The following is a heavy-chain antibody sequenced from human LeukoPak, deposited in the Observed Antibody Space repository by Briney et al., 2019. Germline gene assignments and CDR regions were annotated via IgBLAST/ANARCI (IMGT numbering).Heavy chain of an antibody. V-gene: IGHV1-46*01. CDR1: GYTITSHY. CDR2: TNPRCGTS. J-gene: IGHJ4*02. CDR3: ASGGYDWDAYDY. D-gene: IGHD5-12*01. Sequence: VASVKVSCKASGYTITSHYMHWAGQAPGQGLEGMGITNPRCGTSRYAQNFQGSVTITRETSTSIVYMEVSSLRSEDTAVYFCASGGYDWDAYDYWGQGTPVTVSS.